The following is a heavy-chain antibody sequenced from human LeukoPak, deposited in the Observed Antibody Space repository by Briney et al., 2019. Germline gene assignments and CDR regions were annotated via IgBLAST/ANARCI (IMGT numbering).Heavy chain of an antibody. J-gene: IGHJ5*02. V-gene: IGHV3-23*01. CDR3: ATDSSGFVGGWFDP. CDR1: GFTFSSYA. CDR2: ISGSGGST. D-gene: IGHD6-19*01. Sequence: GGSPRLSCAASGFTFSSYAMSWVRQAPGKGLEWVSAISGSGGSTYYADSVKGRFTISRDNSKNTLYLQMNSLRAEDTAVYYCATDSSGFVGGWFDPWGQGTLVTVSS.